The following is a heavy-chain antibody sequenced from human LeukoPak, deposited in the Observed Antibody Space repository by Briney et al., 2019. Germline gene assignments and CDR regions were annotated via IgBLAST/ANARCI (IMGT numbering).Heavy chain of an antibody. CDR3: AREDYYGSGSIDY. CDR2: IYYSGST. D-gene: IGHD3-10*01. CDR1: GSSISTSDYY. Sequence: NASETLSLTCTVSGSSISTSDYYWAWIRQPPGKGLEWIGYIYYSGSTNYNPSLKSRVTISVDTSKNQFSLKLSSVTAADTAVYYCAREDYYGSGSIDYWGQGTLVTVSS. V-gene: IGHV4-61*08. J-gene: IGHJ4*02.